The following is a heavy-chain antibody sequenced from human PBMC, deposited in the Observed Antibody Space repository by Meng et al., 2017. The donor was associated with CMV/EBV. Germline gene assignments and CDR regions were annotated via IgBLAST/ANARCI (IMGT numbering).Heavy chain of an antibody. V-gene: IGHV3-11*04. CDR1: GFTFSDYY. Sequence: GGSLRLSCAASGFTFSDYYMSWIHQAPGKGLEWVSYISSSGSTIYYADSVKGRFTISRDNAKNSLYLQMNSLRAEDTAVYYCAKAAGYYYYGMDVWGQGTTVTVSS. CDR2: ISSSGSTI. CDR3: AKAAGYYYYGMDV. J-gene: IGHJ6*02.